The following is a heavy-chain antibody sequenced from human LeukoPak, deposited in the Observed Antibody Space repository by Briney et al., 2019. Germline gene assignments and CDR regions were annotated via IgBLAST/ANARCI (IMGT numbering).Heavy chain of an antibody. D-gene: IGHD6-13*01. Sequence: GALRLSCAASGFTFSSYWMSWVRQAPGKGLEWVANIKQDGSEKYYVDSVKGRFTISRDNAKNSLFLQMSSLRAEDTAVYYCARRGNRLAGAGTDYWGQGTLVTVSS. J-gene: IGHJ4*02. CDR1: GFTFSSYW. CDR3: ARRGNRLAGAGTDY. CDR2: IKQDGSEK. V-gene: IGHV3-7*03.